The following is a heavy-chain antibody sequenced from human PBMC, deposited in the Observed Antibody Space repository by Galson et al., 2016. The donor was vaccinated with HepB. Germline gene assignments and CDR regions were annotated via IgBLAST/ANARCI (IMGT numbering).Heavy chain of an antibody. D-gene: IGHD3-22*01. V-gene: IGHV4-4*02. J-gene: IGHJ3*02. Sequence: LSLTCAVSGDSINSNYWWTWVRQPPEKGLEWIGEIYHTGSTNYNPSLKSRVTISVDKSKKQFPLKLASVTAADTAVYYCARVINTSGYFYQDAFDIWGQGTMVTVSS. CDR3: ARVINTSGYFYQDAFDI. CDR2: IYHTGST. CDR1: GDSINSNYW.